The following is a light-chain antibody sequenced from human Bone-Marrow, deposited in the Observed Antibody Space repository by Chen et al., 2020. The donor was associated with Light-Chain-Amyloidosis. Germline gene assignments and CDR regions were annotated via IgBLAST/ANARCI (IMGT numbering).Light chain of an antibody. J-gene: IGLJ2*01. CDR3: QSADSSSTSEVI. CDR1: DLPTKY. Sequence: SSELSQTPSVSVSPGQTARIPCAGDDLPTKYAYWYQQKPGQAPVLVIHRDTKRPSGISERFSGSSSGTTATLTISGVQAEDEADYHCQSADSSSTSEVIFGGGTKLTVL. V-gene: IGLV3-25*03. CDR2: RDT.